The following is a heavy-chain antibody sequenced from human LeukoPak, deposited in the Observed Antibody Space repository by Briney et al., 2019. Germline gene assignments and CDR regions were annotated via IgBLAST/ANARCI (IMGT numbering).Heavy chain of an antibody. CDR3: ARGDSLSPMGTPVDF. D-gene: IGHD1/OR15-1a*01. J-gene: IGHJ4*02. Sequence: NPGRSLRLSCAASGFTFSYHTMHWVRQAPGKGLEWVAVISYDGDNKYYADSVKGRFTISRDNSKNTLYLQMNSLRAEDTAVYYCARGDSLSPMGTPVDFWGQGTLVTVSS. V-gene: IGHV3-30-3*01. CDR1: GFTFSYHT. CDR2: ISYDGDNK.